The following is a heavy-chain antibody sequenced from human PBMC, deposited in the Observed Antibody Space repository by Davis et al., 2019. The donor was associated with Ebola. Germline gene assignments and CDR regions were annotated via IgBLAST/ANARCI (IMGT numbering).Heavy chain of an antibody. V-gene: IGHV4-38-2*02. CDR1: DYSISSGYY. CDR3: ARTYSSSYYVLNY. J-gene: IGHJ4*02. CDR2: IYHSGST. D-gene: IGHD6-13*01. Sequence: GSLRLSCTVSDYSISSGYYWGWIRQPPGKGLGWIGTIYHSGSTYYNPSLESRVTISLDTSKNQFSLKLSSVTAADTALYYCARTYSSSYYVLNYWGQGTLVTVSS.